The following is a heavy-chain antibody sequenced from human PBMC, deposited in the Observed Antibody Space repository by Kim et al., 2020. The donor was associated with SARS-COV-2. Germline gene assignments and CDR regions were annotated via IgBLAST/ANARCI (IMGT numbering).Heavy chain of an antibody. J-gene: IGHJ3*02. D-gene: IGHD6-13*01. CDR1: GYTFTSYA. CDR3: ARDTALGIAAAGLHSFDI. Sequence: ASVKVSCKASGYTFTSYAMNWVRQAPGQGLEWMGWINTNTGNPTYAQGFTGRFVFSLDTSVSTAYLQISSLKAEDTAVYYCARDTALGIAAAGLHSFDIWGQGTMVTVSS. CDR2: INTNTGNP. V-gene: IGHV7-4-1*02.